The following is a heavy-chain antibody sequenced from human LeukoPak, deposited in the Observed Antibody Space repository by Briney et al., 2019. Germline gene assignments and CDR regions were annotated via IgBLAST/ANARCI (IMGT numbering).Heavy chain of an antibody. Sequence: SETLSLTCTVSAGSIITYYWSWIRQPPGKGLEWIGYIYYSGTTNSNPSLKSRVTMSVDTSKNQFSLKLSSVTSSLTAEYYCARGSSSSWYYFDYWGRGTLVTVSS. CDR1: AGSIITYY. CDR2: IYYSGTT. V-gene: IGHV4-59*01. CDR3: ARGSSSSWYYFDY. D-gene: IGHD6-13*01. J-gene: IGHJ4*02.